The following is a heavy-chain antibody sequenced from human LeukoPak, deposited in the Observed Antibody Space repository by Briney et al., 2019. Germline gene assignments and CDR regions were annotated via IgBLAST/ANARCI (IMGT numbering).Heavy chain of an antibody. V-gene: IGHV1-2*02. CDR2: INPNSGGT. Sequence: ASVKVSCKASGYTFTGYYMHWVRQAPGQGLEWMGWINPNSGGTNYAQRFQARVTMTRDTSISTAYMVLGRLRSDDAAVYYCAREERYFDSSGYYFQHWGQGTLVTLSS. J-gene: IGHJ1*01. CDR3: AREERYFDSSGYYFQH. D-gene: IGHD3-22*01. CDR1: GYTFTGYY.